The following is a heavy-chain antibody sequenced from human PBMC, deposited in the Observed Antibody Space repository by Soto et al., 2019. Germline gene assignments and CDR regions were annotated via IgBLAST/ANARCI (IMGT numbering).Heavy chain of an antibody. CDR1: GFVFSDFQ. V-gene: IGHV3-21*01. Sequence: GGSLRLSCAASGFVFSDFQLNWVRQAPGRGLEWLASITGTSAFLFYADSIKSRFTISRDNPKNFLFLQMDSLGPEDTAVYYCARDNLAVQGAFDHWGQGALVTVSS. D-gene: IGHD3-10*02. J-gene: IGHJ4*02. CDR3: ARDNLAVQGAFDH. CDR2: ITGTSAFL.